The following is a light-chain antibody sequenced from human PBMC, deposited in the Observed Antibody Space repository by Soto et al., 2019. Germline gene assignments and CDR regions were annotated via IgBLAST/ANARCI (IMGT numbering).Light chain of an antibody. Sequence: QSALTQPASLSGSPGQSITISCTGTSSDVGTYNLVSWYQQYPGKAPKLMIYEGRKRPSGISIRFSGSRSGNTASLTISGLQAEDEADYYCCSYAGSSTSVVFGGGTKLTVL. V-gene: IGLV2-23*01. CDR2: EGR. CDR1: SSDVGTYNL. J-gene: IGLJ2*01. CDR3: CSYAGSSTSVV.